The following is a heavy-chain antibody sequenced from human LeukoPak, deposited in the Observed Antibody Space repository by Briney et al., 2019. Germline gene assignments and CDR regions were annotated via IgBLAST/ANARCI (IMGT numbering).Heavy chain of an antibody. CDR2: INPNSGGT. CDR3: ARSNYGGQGAGDNWFDP. Sequence: ASVKVSCKASGYTFTGYYMHWVRQAPGQGLEWMGWINPNSGGTNYAQKFQGRVTMTRDTSISTAYMELSRLTSDDTAVYYCARSNYGGQGAGDNWFDPWGQGTLVTVSS. J-gene: IGHJ5*02. V-gene: IGHV1-2*02. CDR1: GYTFTGYY. D-gene: IGHD4-23*01.